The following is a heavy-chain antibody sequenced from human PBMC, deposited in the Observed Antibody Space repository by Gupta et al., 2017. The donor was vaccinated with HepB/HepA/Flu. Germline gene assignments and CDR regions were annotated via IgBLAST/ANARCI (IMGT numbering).Heavy chain of an antibody. CDR1: GFTYNSFP. CDR2: ISASGYNT. CDR3: TKGRGGNYGGALDI. J-gene: IGHJ3*02. Sequence: EVQLLESGGGLVQPGGSLRLSCAASGFTYNSFPMSWVRQTPGKGLQWVSTISASGYNTYYADSVGGRFTISRDNSKNTVYLQMNSLRVEDTAVYYCTKGRGGNYGGALDIWGQGTMVTVS. V-gene: IGHV3-23*01. D-gene: IGHD4-23*01.